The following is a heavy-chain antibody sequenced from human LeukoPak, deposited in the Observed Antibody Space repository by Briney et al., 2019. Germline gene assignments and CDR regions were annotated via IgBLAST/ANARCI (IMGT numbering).Heavy chain of an antibody. Sequence: PGGSLRLSCAASGFTSSSYWMSWVRQAPGKGLEWVANIKQDGSEKYYVDSVKGRFTISRDNAKNSLYLQMNSLRAEDTAVYYCAREWLGYSYGTRTPYFDYWGQGTLVTVSS. J-gene: IGHJ4*02. CDR1: GFTSSSYW. V-gene: IGHV3-7*01. CDR3: AREWLGYSYGTRTPYFDY. D-gene: IGHD5-18*01. CDR2: IKQDGSEK.